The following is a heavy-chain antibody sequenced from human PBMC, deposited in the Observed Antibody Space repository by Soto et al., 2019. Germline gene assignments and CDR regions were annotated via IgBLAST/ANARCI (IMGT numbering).Heavy chain of an antibody. D-gene: IGHD4-17*01. CDR3: VRDTPPDSETVYMDV. V-gene: IGHV3-11*01. CDR1: GCTFSDFY. Sequence: GSLRISCAASGCTFSDFYMSWVRQAPGKGLEWISYISSSGSLIYYADSVKGRFTISRDNANNSLYLQMNSLRVEDTAVYYCVRDTPPDSETVYMDVWGQGNKVTVSS. CDR2: ISSSGSLI. J-gene: IGHJ6*02.